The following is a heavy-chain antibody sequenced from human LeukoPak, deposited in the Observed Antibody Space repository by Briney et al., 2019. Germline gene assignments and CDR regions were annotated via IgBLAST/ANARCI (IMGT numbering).Heavy chain of an antibody. CDR3: ERVSMSQY. D-gene: IGHD5/OR15-5a*01. V-gene: IGHV3-NL1*01. J-gene: IGHJ4*02. CDR1: GFTFSSYG. Sequence: GGSLRLSCAASGFTFSSYGMHWVRQAPGKGLEWVSVIYSGDRTYYADSVKGRFTISRDSSKNTLYLQMNNLSVEDTAVYYCERVSMSQYWGQGTLVTVSS. CDR2: IYSGDRT.